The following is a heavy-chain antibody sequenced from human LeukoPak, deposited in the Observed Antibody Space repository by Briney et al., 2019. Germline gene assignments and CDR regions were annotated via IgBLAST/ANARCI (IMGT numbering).Heavy chain of an antibody. CDR2: MDPTVSQK. CDR1: QFTFNRSW. D-gene: IGHD1-1*01. CDR3: AIWTSGNY. V-gene: IGHV3-7*01. Sequence: GGSLRLSCADSQFTFNRSWMTWVRQAPGKGLEWVANMDPTVSQKRYVDSVKGRFTISKDNPGASLYLHMHSLRAEHTAIYYCAIWTSGNYSGEGT. J-gene: IGHJ4*02.